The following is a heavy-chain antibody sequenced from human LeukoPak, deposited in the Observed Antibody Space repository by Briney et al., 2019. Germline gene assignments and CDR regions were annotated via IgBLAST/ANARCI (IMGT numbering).Heavy chain of an antibody. V-gene: IGHV4-61*08. CDR3: ARVGRYYYDSSGYYRKGWFDP. CDR2: IYYSGST. D-gene: IGHD3-22*01. Sequence: SETLSLTCTVSGGSISSGDYYWTWIRQHPGKGLEWIGYIYYSGSTNYNPSLKSRVTISVDTSKNQFSLKLSSVTAADTAVYYCARVGRYYYDSSGYYRKGWFDPWGQGTLVTVSS. CDR1: GGSISSGDYY. J-gene: IGHJ5*02.